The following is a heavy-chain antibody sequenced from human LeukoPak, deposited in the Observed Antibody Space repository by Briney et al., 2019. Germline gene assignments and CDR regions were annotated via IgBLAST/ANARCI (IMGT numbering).Heavy chain of an antibody. J-gene: IGHJ4*02. CDR2: IDTSGNT. CDR3: ARHEGVTYSSSALFDY. CDR1: GASIRSSY. Sequence: SETLSLTCSASGASIRSSYWSWIRQPPGKGLEWIGYIDTSGNTDYNPSLTSRVTISVDTSKNQVSLNLSSVTAADTAVYYCARHEGVTYSSSALFDYWGQGTLATVSS. V-gene: IGHV4-4*09. D-gene: IGHD6-6*01.